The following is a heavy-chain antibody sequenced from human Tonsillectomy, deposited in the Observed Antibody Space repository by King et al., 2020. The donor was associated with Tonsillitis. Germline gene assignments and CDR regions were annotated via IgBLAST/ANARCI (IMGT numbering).Heavy chain of an antibody. Sequence: VQLVESGGGLVQPGGSLRLSCAGSGFTFSDYWMHWVRQAPGKGLVWVSGINSDGSSLIYADSVKGRITITRDIAKNTLYLQMNGLRAEDTAVYYCARVTTGAFDIWGQGTMVTVSS. CDR1: GFTFSDYW. D-gene: IGHD4-17*01. CDR2: INSDGSSL. V-gene: IGHV3-74*01. J-gene: IGHJ3*02. CDR3: ARVTTGAFDI.